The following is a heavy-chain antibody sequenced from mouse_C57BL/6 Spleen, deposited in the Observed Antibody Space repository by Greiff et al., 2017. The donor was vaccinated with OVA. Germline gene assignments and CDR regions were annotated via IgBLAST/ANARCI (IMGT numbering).Heavy chain of an antibody. CDR2: FHPYNDDT. D-gene: IGHD1-1*01. CDR3: ARNSYYYGSSYNFDC. Sequence: QVQLKESGAELVKPGASVKMSCKASGYTFTTYPIEWMKQNHGKSLEWIGNFHPYNDDTKYNEKFKGKATLTVEKSSSTVYLELSRLTSDDSAVYYCARNSYYYGSSYNFDCWGQGTTLTVSS. CDR1: GYTFTTYP. J-gene: IGHJ2*01. V-gene: IGHV1-47*01.